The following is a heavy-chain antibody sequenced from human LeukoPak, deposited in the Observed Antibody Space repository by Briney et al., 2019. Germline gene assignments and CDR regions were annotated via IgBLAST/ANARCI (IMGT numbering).Heavy chain of an antibody. CDR1: GFTFSDYY. Sequence: GGSLRLSCAASGFTFSDYYMSWIRQAPGKGLEWVSYISSSGSTIYYADSVKGRFTISRDNAKNSPYLQMNSLRAEDTAVYYCARVSGLLWFGELLYRYWYFDLWGRGTLVTVSS. CDR3: ARVSGLLWFGELLYRYWYFDL. D-gene: IGHD3-10*01. J-gene: IGHJ2*01. V-gene: IGHV3-11*04. CDR2: ISSSGSTI.